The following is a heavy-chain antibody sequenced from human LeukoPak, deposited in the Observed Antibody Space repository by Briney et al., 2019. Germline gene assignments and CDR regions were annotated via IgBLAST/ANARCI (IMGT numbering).Heavy chain of an antibody. V-gene: IGHV3-7*01. CDR2: IKEDGSDK. CDR3: ARDHAARQSPHYYYYYYMDV. Sequence: PRGSLRLSCAASGFIFRSSWMAWVRQAPGKGLEWVANIKEDGSDKNYVDSVKGRFTISRDNAKNSLYLQMNSLRAEDTAVYYCARDHAARQSPHYYYYYYMDVWGKGTTVTVSS. D-gene: IGHD6-6*01. CDR1: GFIFRSSW. J-gene: IGHJ6*03.